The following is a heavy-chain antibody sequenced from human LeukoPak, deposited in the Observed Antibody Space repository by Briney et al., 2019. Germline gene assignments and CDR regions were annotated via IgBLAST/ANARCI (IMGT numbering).Heavy chain of an antibody. J-gene: IGHJ5*02. CDR3: SRELAVAGTVTHRFDP. Sequence: ASETLSLTCTVSGGSITSYYWSWIRQPAGKGLEWIGRIHTNGGTNYNPSLSSRVTLSVDTSKNQLSLKLASVTAADTALDYFSRELAVAGTVTHRFDPWGQGTLVTVSS. V-gene: IGHV4-4*07. CDR1: GGSITSYY. CDR2: IHTNGGT. D-gene: IGHD6-19*01.